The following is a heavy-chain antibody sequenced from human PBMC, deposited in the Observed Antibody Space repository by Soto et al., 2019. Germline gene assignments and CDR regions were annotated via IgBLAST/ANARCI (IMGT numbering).Heavy chain of an antibody. Sequence: PGGSLRLSCTASGFTFGDYAMSWVRQAPGKGLEWVGFIRSKAYGGTTEYAASVKGRFTISRDDSKSIAYLQMNSLKTEDTAVYYCTRDLLHVLRYFDWKTLLNYYYYGMDVWGQGTTVTVSS. J-gene: IGHJ6*02. D-gene: IGHD3-9*01. CDR3: TRDLLHVLRYFDWKTLLNYYYYGMDV. V-gene: IGHV3-49*04. CDR2: IRSKAYGGTT. CDR1: GFTFGDYA.